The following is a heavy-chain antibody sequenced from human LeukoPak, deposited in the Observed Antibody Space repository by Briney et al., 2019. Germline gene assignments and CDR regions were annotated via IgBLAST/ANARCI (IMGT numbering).Heavy chain of an antibody. V-gene: IGHV1-18*01. Sequence: ASVKVSXKASGYTFSNYSVSWVRQAPGQGLEWIGWISTYNGNTNYAQKVQGRVTMTTDTSTSTAYMELRSLGSDDTAVYYCARDSNYYDTSGYDYWGQGTLDTVSS. CDR1: GYTFSNYS. D-gene: IGHD3-22*01. CDR2: ISTYNGNT. CDR3: ARDSNYYDTSGYDY. J-gene: IGHJ4*02.